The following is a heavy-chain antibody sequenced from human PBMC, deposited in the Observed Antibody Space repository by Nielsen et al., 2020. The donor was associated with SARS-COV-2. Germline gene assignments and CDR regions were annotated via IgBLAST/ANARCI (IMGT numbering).Heavy chain of an antibody. CDR2: INHSGST. D-gene: IGHD3-3*01. V-gene: IGHV4-34*01. CDR3: ASHDFWSGSNWFDP. J-gene: IGHJ5*02. Sequence: SETLSLTCAVYGGSFSGYYWSWIRQPPGKGLEWIGEINHSGSTNYNPSLKSRVTISVDTSKNQFSLKLSSVTAADTAVYYCASHDFWSGSNWFDPWGQGTLVTVSS. CDR1: GGSFSGYY.